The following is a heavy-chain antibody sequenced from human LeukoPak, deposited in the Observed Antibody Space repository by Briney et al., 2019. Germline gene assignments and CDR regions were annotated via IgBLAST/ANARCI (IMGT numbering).Heavy chain of an antibody. CDR2: INAGNGNT. CDR3: ARALGERYESSGWYDAFDI. V-gene: IGHV1-3*01. D-gene: IGHD6-19*01. Sequence: ASVKVSCKASGYIFISYAVHWVRQAPGQRLEWMGWINAGNGNTKYSQKFQGRVTITRDTSASTVYMELSSLRSEDTAVYYCARALGERYESSGWYDAFDIWGQGTMVTASS. CDR1: GYIFISYA. J-gene: IGHJ3*02.